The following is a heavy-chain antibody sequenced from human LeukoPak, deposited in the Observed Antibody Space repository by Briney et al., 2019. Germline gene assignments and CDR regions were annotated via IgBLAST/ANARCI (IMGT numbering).Heavy chain of an antibody. D-gene: IGHD4-17*01. J-gene: IGHJ3*02. CDR3: ARVKKVCGDYDAFDI. CDR1: GFTFSDYY. CDR2: ISSSGSTI. V-gene: IGHV3-11*01. Sequence: GGSLRLSCAASGFTFSDYYMSWIRQAPGKGLEWVSYISSSGSTIYYADSVKGRFTISRDNAKNSLYLQMNSLRAEDTAVYYCARVKKVCGDYDAFDIWGQGTMVTVSS.